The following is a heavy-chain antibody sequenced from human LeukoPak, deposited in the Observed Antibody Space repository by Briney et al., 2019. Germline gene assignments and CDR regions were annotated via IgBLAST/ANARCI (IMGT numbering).Heavy chain of an antibody. CDR3: ARGGGVLLWFGDNWFDP. D-gene: IGHD3-10*01. CDR2: INHSGST. CDR1: GGSFSGYY. V-gene: IGHV4-34*01. Sequence: PSETLSLTCAVYGGSFSGYYWSWIRQPPGKGLEWIGEINHSGSTNYNPSLKSRVTISVDTSKNQFSLKLSSVTAADTAVYYCARGGGVLLWFGDNWFDPWGQGTLVTVS. J-gene: IGHJ5*02.